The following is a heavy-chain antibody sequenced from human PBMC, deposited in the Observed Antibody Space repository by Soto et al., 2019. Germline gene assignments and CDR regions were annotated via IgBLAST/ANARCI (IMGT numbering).Heavy chain of an antibody. CDR3: ARQMGYCSGYTCSVGPVGV. D-gene: IGHD2-15*01. CDR1: GGSLSGYY. Sequence: QVQLQQWGAGLLKPSETLSLTCAVYGGSLSGYYWSWIRQPPGKGLEWIGEINQSGDTNYNPSLKSRVIISVDPSKDQFSLRLNSVTATDTAVYYCARQMGYCSGYTCSVGPVGVWGEGTMVTVSS. J-gene: IGHJ3*01. CDR2: INQSGDT. V-gene: IGHV4-34*01.